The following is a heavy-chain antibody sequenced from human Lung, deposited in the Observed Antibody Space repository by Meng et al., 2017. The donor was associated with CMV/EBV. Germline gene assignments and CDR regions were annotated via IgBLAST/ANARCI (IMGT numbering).Heavy chain of an antibody. Sequence: SETLSLTCTVSGGSIFNYYWSWIRQPPGKGLEWIGYIYYSGNTNYNPSLKSRVTILVDTSKDQFSLKLSSVTAADTAVYYCARGDSGYDTPDYWGQGTLVTVSS. J-gene: IGHJ4*02. V-gene: IGHV4-59*01. CDR1: GGSIFNYY. CDR3: ARGDSGYDTPDY. CDR2: IYYSGNT. D-gene: IGHD5-12*01.